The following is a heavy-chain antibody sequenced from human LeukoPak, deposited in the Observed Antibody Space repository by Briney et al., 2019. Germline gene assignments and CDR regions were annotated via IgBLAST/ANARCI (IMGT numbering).Heavy chain of an antibody. J-gene: IGHJ4*02. Sequence: ASVKVSCKASGFTFASYAMHWVRQAPGQRLEWMGWINAGNGNTKYSQKFQGRVTITRDASASTAYMELSSLRSEDTAVYYCARDGATEGYYYFDYWGQGTLVTVS. D-gene: IGHD1-26*01. CDR3: ARDGATEGYYYFDY. CDR2: INAGNGNT. V-gene: IGHV1-3*01. CDR1: GFTFASYA.